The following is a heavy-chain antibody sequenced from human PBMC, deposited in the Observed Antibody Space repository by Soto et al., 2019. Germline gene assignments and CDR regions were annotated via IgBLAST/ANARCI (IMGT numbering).Heavy chain of an antibody. D-gene: IGHD3-3*01. J-gene: IGHJ6*02. Sequence: GASVKVSCKASGFTFTSSAVQWVRQARGQRLEWIGWIVVGSGNTNYAQKFQERVTITRDMSTSTAYMELSSLRSEDTAVYYCAADTGDDFWSGYYYYYGMDDWGQGTTVTVSS. V-gene: IGHV1-58*01. CDR1: GFTFTSSA. CDR3: AADTGDDFWSGYYYYYGMDD. CDR2: IVVGSGNT.